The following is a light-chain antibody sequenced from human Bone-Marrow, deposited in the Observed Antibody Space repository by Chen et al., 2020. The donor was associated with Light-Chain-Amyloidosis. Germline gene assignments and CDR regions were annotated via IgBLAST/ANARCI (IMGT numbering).Light chain of an antibody. CDR3: CAYTGSSTWV. J-gene: IGLJ3*02. CDR1: NSDVGNYNL. Sequence: QSALTQPASVSGSPGQSITISCTASNSDVGNYNLVSWYQHHPGKAPKLIIYGDFKRPSGVSNRFSGSKSGNTASLTISGLQNEDEAHYHCCAYTGSSTWVFGGGTKLTAL. V-gene: IGLV2-23*01. CDR2: GDF.